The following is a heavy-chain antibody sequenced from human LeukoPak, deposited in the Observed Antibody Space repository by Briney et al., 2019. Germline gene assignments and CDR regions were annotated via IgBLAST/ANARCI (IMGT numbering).Heavy chain of an antibody. CDR1: GFTFSSYG. D-gene: IGHD5-18*01. Sequence: GGSLRLSCAASGFTFSSYGMHWVRQAPGKGLEWVAFIRYDGSNKYYADSVKGRFTISRDNAKNSLYLQMNSLRAEDTAVYYCARDRGYSYGPWYFDLWGRGTLVTVSS. V-gene: IGHV3-30*02. J-gene: IGHJ2*01. CDR2: IRYDGSNK. CDR3: ARDRGYSYGPWYFDL.